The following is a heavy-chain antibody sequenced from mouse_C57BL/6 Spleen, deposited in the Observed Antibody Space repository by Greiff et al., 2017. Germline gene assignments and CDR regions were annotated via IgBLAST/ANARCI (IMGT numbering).Heavy chain of an antibody. CDR2: ISDGGSYT. J-gene: IGHJ4*01. CDR1: GFTFSSYA. D-gene: IGHD2-3*01. CDR3: ARGGYSYYYAMDY. V-gene: IGHV5-4*01. Sequence: EVQGVESGGGLVKPGGSLKLSCAASGFTFSSYAMSWVRQTPEKRLEWVATISDGGSYTYYPDNVKGRFTISRDNAKNNLYLQMSHLKSEDTAMYYCARGGYSYYYAMDYWGQGTSVTVSS.